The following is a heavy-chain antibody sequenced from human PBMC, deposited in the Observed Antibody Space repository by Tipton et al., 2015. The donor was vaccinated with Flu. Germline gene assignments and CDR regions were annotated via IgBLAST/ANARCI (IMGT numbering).Heavy chain of an antibody. J-gene: IGHJ5*02. Sequence: TLSLTCTVSGGSIGAYYWNWIRQPPGKGLEWIGYIYNNAYTKYTPSLQSRVTISVDTSKKQFSLHLRSVTAADTAVYYCAGRDYSNYVSDPKSWFDPWGQGTLVAVSS. CDR3: AGRDYSNYVSDPKSWFDP. CDR2: IYNNAYT. V-gene: IGHV4-4*09. D-gene: IGHD4-11*01. CDR1: GGSIGAYY.